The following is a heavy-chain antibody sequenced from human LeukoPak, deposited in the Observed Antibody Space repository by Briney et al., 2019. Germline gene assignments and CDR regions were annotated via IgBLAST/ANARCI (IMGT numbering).Heavy chain of an antibody. Sequence: SETLSLTCTVSGGSISSGGYYWSWIRQHPGKGLEWIGYIYYSGSTYYNPSLKSRVTISVDTSKNQFSLKLSSVTAADTAVYYCARTGSDWYPLNNWGQGTLVTVSS. J-gene: IGHJ4*02. D-gene: IGHD6-19*01. V-gene: IGHV4-31*03. CDR2: IYYSGST. CDR3: ARTGSDWYPLNN. CDR1: GGSISSGGYY.